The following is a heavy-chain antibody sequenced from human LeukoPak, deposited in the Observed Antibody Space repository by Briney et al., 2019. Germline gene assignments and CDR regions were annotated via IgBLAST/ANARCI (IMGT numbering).Heavy chain of an antibody. Sequence: GGSLRLSCAVSGFSVSSNYMSWVRQAPGKGLEWVSVIYGGGNTYYAESVKGRFTISRDNSKNTLYLQMNSLRAEDTAVYYCASLGAAGTDYWGQGTLVTVSS. V-gene: IGHV3-53*01. CDR1: GFSVSSNY. J-gene: IGHJ4*02. CDR3: ASLGAAGTDY. CDR2: IYGGGNT. D-gene: IGHD6-13*01.